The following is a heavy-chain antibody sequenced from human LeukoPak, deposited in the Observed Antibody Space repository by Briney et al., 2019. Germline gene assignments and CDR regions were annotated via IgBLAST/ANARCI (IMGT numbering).Heavy chain of an antibody. Sequence: SETLPLTCSVSVGSISSYYWSWLRQSPGQGLEWIGYIHNSGRTNYNPSLKSRVTGFVDTSKNQVSLRLSSVTAADTAVYYCARHGAISSESYFDYWGQGALVTVSS. V-gene: IGHV4-59*08. CDR2: IHNSGRT. D-gene: IGHD1-26*01. J-gene: IGHJ4*02. CDR1: VGSISSYY. CDR3: ARHGAISSESYFDY.